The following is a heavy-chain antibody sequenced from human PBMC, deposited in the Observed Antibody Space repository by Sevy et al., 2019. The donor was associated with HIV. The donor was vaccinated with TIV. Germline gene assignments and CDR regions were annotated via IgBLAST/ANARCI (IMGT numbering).Heavy chain of an antibody. CDR3: ARGDYYGSLYYFDY. CDR2: ISRGSSYK. V-gene: IGHV3-21*01. CDR1: GFTFSNYF. D-gene: IGHD3-10*01. J-gene: IGHJ4*02. Sequence: GGALRLSCAASGFTFSNYFLNLVPQAPGKGLEWVSTISRGSSYKFYADSVKGRFTISRDNAKNSLYLHMNSLRAEDTAVYYCARGDYYGSLYYFDYWGPGTLVTVSS.